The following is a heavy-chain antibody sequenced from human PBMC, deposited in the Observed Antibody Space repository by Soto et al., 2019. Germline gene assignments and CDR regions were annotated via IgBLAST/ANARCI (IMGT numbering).Heavy chain of an antibody. CDR2: FDPEDGET. J-gene: IGHJ4*02. CDR1: GYTLTELS. V-gene: IGHV1-24*01. CDR3: ATPPAAAGTQGGYYFDY. Sequence: GASVKVSCKVSGYTLTELSMHWVRQAPGKGLEWMGGFDPEDGETIYAQKFQGRVTMTEDTSTDTAYMELSSLRSEDTAVYYCATPPAAAGTQGGYYFDYWGQGTLVTVSS. D-gene: IGHD6-13*01.